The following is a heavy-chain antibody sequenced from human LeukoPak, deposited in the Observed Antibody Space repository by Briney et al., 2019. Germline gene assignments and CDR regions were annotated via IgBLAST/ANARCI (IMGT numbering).Heavy chain of an antibody. CDR3: ASRKSYCSSTSCFKRYNWFDP. CDR1: GGSISSGGYS. Sequence: SGTLSLTCAVSGGSISSGGYSGGWVRQPPGEGREWGGYIYESGSTYYNPSLKSRVTISVDRSKNQFSLKLTSVTAADTAVYYCASRKSYCSSTSCFKRYNWFDPWGQGTLVTVSS. CDR2: IYESGST. J-gene: IGHJ5*02. D-gene: IGHD2-2*01. V-gene: IGHV4-30-2*01.